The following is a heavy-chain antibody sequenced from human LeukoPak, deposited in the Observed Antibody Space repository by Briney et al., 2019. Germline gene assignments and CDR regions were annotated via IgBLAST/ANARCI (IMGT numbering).Heavy chain of an antibody. J-gene: IGHJ4*02. Sequence: GGSLRLSCAASGFTFSTYWMSWVRQAPGKGLEWVANIKQDGSVKNYVDSVKGRFTISRDNAKNSLYLEMNSLRADDTAMYYCVRGGYGPDYWGQGTLVTVSS. V-gene: IGHV3-7*03. CDR1: GFTFSTYW. D-gene: IGHD5-12*01. CDR3: VRGGYGPDY. CDR2: IKQDGSVK.